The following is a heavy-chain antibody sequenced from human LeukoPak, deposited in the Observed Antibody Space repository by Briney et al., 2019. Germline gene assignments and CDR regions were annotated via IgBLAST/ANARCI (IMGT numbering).Heavy chain of an antibody. Sequence: GSLRLACAASGFTFSSYWMSWIRQSPEKGLEWIGEINLGGSSNHNPSLKSRISISVDTSKNHFSLKLTSVTAADTAVYYCATRHDTGWYFDYWGRGNLVTVSS. CDR2: INLGGSS. V-gene: IGHV4-34*08. J-gene: IGHJ4*02. CDR1: GFTFSSYW. D-gene: IGHD6-19*01. CDR3: ATRHDTGWYFDY.